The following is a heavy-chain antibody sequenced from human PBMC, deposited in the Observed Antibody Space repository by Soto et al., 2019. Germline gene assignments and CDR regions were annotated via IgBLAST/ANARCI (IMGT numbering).Heavy chain of an antibody. J-gene: IGHJ4*01. CDR2: IILGFSAP. CDR1: GGTFSDHA. CDR3: TTWRVVYCDGHCYRGAAAFDF. V-gene: IGHV1-69*13. Sequence: GAPVKVSCKASGGTFSDHAISWVRQAPGQGVEWVGWIILGFSAPNYAQKFQGRVTITADDSTTTAYMEMSSLRSEDTGVYYFTTWRVVYCDGHCYRGAAAFDFWGQGTLVTVSS. D-gene: IGHD2-21*02.